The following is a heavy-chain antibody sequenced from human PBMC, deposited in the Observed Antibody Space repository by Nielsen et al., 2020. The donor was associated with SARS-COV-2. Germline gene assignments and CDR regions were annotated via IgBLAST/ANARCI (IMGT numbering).Heavy chain of an antibody. J-gene: IGHJ5*02. CDR3: ARHTYYYGSGLNWFDP. V-gene: IGHV5-10-1*01. CDR1: GYSFTSYW. CDR2: MDPSDSYT. Sequence: KVSCKGSGYSFTSYWIGWVRQMPGKGLEWMGRMDPSDSYTNYSPSFQGHVTISADKSISTAYLQWSSLKASDTAMYYCARHTYYYGSGLNWFDPWGQGTLVTVSS. D-gene: IGHD3-10*01.